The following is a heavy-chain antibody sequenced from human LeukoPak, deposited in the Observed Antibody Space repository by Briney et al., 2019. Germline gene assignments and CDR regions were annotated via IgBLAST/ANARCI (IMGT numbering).Heavy chain of an antibody. J-gene: IGHJ4*02. CDR1: GFSFNNYA. D-gene: IGHD5-12*01. CDR3: AKGAYDYIEIAYFDY. Sequence: GGSLRLSCVASGFSFNNYAMNWVRQAPGKGLEWVSLIIGSSGSTFYADSVKGRFTISRDKSKNSLYLQMNSLRAEDTAVYYCAKGAYDYIEIAYFDYWGQGSLVTVSS. CDR2: IIGSSGST. V-gene: IGHV3-23*01.